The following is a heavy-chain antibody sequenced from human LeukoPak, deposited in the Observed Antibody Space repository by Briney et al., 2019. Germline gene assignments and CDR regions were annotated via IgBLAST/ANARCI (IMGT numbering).Heavy chain of an antibody. CDR1: GDNVSSNSVA. CDR3: SRGWAMAV. D-gene: IGHD1-26*01. V-gene: IGHV6-1*01. CDR2: TYYRSKWYN. J-gene: IGHJ6*02. Sequence: SQTLSLTCAISGDNVSSNSVAWNWIRQSPSRGLEWLGRTYYRSKWYNDYAASVKSRIISNADTSNNQFSLQLNSVTPEDTAVYYCSRGWAMAVWGQGTTVTVSS.